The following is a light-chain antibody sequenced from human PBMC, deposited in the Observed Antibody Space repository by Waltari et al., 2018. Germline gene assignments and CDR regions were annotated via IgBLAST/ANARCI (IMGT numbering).Light chain of an antibody. Sequence: DIRLTQSPSFLSASVGDRVTISCRASQATGSYFAWYQQKPGTAPRLLIYAASTLEGGVPPRFSGSGSGTEFTLTISSLQPEDFATYYCQQANSYPRTFGQGTKLEI. V-gene: IGKV1-9*01. CDR3: QQANSYPRT. CDR2: AAS. CDR1: QATGSY. J-gene: IGKJ2*01.